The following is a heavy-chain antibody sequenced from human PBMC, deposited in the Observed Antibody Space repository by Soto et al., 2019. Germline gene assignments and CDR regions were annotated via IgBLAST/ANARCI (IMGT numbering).Heavy chain of an antibody. CDR3: ARSRGNRKYGDYFDY. CDR1: GFTFSSYG. Sequence: GGSLRLSCAASGFTFSSYGMHWVRQAPGKGLEWVAVIWYDGSNKYYADSVKGRFTISRDNSKNTLYLQMNSLRAEDTAVYYCARSRGNRKYGDYFDYWGQGTLVTVSS. CDR2: IWYDGSNK. D-gene: IGHD4-17*01. V-gene: IGHV3-33*01. J-gene: IGHJ4*02.